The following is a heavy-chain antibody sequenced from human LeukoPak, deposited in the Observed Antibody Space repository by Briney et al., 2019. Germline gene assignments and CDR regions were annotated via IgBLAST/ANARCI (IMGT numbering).Heavy chain of an antibody. V-gene: IGHV3-23*01. CDR3: AKAMTASTYYFDS. D-gene: IGHD2-21*02. CDR2: FSGSGDST. Sequence: GGSLRLSCAASEFTFSSYASQWVRQAPGKGLEWVSVFSGSGDSTYYADSVKGRFTISRDNSKNTLYLQMNSLRADDTAMYYCAKAMTASTYYFDSWGQGTLVTVSS. CDR1: EFTFSSYA. J-gene: IGHJ4*02.